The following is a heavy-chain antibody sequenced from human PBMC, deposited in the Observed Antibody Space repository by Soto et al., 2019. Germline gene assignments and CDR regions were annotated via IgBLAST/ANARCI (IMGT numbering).Heavy chain of an antibody. D-gene: IGHD1-1*01. CDR3: ARDVTGTAPQGYFDY. Sequence: PGESLKISCAASGFTFSSYGMHWVRQAPGKGLEWVAVIWYDGSNKYYADSVKGRFTISRDNSKNTLYLQMNSLRAEDTAVYYCARDVTGTAPQGYFDYWGQGTLVTVSS. CDR2: IWYDGSNK. J-gene: IGHJ4*02. CDR1: GFTFSSYG. V-gene: IGHV3-33*01.